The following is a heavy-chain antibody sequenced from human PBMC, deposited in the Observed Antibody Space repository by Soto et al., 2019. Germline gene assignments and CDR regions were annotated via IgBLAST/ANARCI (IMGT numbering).Heavy chain of an antibody. J-gene: IGHJ4*02. Sequence: SETLSLTCTVSGGSISSGDYYWSWIRQPPGKGREWIGYIYYSGSTYYNPSLKSRVTISVDTSKNQFSLKLSSVTAADTALYYCARVIAARSESFDYRGQGMLVTVSS. V-gene: IGHV4-30-4*01. CDR1: GGSISSGDYY. CDR2: IYYSGST. D-gene: IGHD6-6*01. CDR3: ARVIAARSESFDY.